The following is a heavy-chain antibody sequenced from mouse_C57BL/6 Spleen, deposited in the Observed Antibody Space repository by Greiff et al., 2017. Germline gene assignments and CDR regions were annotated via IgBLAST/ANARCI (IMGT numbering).Heavy chain of an antibody. CDR1: GYAFSSYW. J-gene: IGHJ2*01. CDR3: ERHCEGRYYFDY. V-gene: IGHV1-80*01. Sequence: VQLQESGAELVKPGASVKISCKASGYAFSSYWMNWVKQRPGKGLEWIGQIYPGAGGTNYNGKFKGKATLTADKSSSTAYMQLSSLTSEDSAVDFYERHCEGRYYFDYWGQGTTLTVSS. CDR2: IYPGAGGT.